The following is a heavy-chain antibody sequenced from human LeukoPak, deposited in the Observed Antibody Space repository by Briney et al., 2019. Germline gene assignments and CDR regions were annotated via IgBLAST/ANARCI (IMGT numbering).Heavy chain of an antibody. V-gene: IGHV3-21*01. CDR1: GFTFSSYS. J-gene: IGHJ4*02. Sequence: MSGGSLRLSCAASGFTFSSYSMNWVRQAPGKGPEWVSSIRSSSSYIYYADSVKGRFTISRDNAKHSLDLQMNSLRAEDTAVDYCARDKDDPWGIVVVTPDYGGQGTLVTVSS. CDR2: IRSSSSYI. CDR3: ARDKDDPWGIVVVTPDY. D-gene: IGHD3-22*01.